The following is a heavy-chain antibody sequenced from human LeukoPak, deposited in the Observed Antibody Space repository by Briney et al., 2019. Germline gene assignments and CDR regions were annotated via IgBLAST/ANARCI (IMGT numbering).Heavy chain of an antibody. CDR1: GLSLSNARMS. CDR3: THRLSTTWYGN. V-gene: IGHV2-26*01. CDR2: IFSNDEK. D-gene: IGHD6-13*01. Sequence: SGPTLVNPTETLTLTCTVSGLSLSNARMSVSWIRQPPGKALEWLAHIFSNDEKSYTTSLKSRLTITKDTSKNQVVLIMTNMDPVDTATYYCTHRLSTTWYGNWGQGTLVTVSS. J-gene: IGHJ4*02.